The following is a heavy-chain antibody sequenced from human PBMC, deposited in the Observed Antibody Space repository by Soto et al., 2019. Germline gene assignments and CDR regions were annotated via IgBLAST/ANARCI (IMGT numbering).Heavy chain of an antibody. CDR3: ARDQGDYYDSGY. CDR2: ISAYNGNT. Sequence: ASVKVSCKASGYTFTSYGISWVRQAPGQGLEWMGWISAYNGNTNYAQKFQGRVTITADESTSTAYMELSSLRSEDTAVYYCARDQGDYYDSGYWGQGTLVTVSS. D-gene: IGHD3-22*01. CDR1: GYTFTSYG. V-gene: IGHV1-18*01. J-gene: IGHJ4*02.